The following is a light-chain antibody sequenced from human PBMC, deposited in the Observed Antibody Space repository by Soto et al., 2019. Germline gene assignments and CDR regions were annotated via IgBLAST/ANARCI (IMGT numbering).Light chain of an antibody. CDR3: QDYNNWPPWT. Sequence: EIVMTQSPATLSVSPGERATLSCRASQSVSSNLAWYQQKPGQAPRLLIYGASTRASGIPGRFSGSGSGTEFTLTISSLQAEAVAIYYCQDYNNWPPWTFGQGTKVEIK. CDR1: QSVSSN. J-gene: IGKJ1*01. V-gene: IGKV3-15*01. CDR2: GAS.